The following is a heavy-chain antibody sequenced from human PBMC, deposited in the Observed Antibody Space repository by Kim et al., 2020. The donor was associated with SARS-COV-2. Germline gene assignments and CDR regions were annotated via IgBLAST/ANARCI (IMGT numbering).Heavy chain of an antibody. CDR1: GYTFTSYA. CDR2: INAGNGNT. CDR3: AREAGRYFDWLNFDY. D-gene: IGHD3-9*01. V-gene: IGHV1-3*01. Sequence: ASVKVSCKASGYTFTSYAMHWVRQAPGQRLEWMGWINAGNGNTKYSQKFQGRVTITRDTSASTAYMELSSLRSEDTAVYYCAREAGRYFDWLNFDYWGQGTLVTVSS. J-gene: IGHJ4*02.